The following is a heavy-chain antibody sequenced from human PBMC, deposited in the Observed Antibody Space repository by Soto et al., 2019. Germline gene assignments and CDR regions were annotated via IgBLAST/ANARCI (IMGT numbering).Heavy chain of an antibody. D-gene: IGHD6-13*01. Sequence: HGESLKISCKGSGYSFTSYWIGWVRQMPGKGLEWMGIIYPGDSDTRYSPSFQGHVTISADKSISTAYLQWSSLKASDTAMYYCARLGSSSWYWFDPWGQGTLVTVSS. J-gene: IGHJ5*02. CDR3: ARLGSSSWYWFDP. CDR1: GYSFTSYW. V-gene: IGHV5-51*01. CDR2: IYPGDSDT.